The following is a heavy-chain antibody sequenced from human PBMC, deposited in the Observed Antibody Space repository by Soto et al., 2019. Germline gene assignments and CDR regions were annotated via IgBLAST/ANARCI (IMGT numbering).Heavy chain of an antibody. Sequence: QVQLQQGGAGLLKPSETLSLTCAVYGGSLSGYYWSWIRQPPGKGLEWIGEINHSGSTNYNPSLKRRVTISGDTSENQFHRKLSSVTAADTSVYYCARYIHGVGYHFDYWGQGTLGTVSS. CDR1: GGSLSGYY. CDR2: INHSGST. J-gene: IGHJ4*02. D-gene: IGHD5-18*01. V-gene: IGHV4-34*01. CDR3: ARYIHGVGYHFDY.